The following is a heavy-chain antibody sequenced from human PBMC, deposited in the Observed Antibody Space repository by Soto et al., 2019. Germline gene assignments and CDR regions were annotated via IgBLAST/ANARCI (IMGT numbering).Heavy chain of an antibody. Sequence: SGPTLVNPTQTLTLTCTFSGFSLSTSGMCVSWIRQPPGKALEWLALIDWDDDKYYSTSLKTRLTISKDTSKNQVVLTMTNMDPVDTATYYCARLRDTAMAYDDAFDIWGQGTMVTVSS. V-gene: IGHV2-70*01. J-gene: IGHJ3*02. D-gene: IGHD5-18*01. CDR2: IDWDDDK. CDR3: ARLRDTAMAYDDAFDI. CDR1: GFSLSTSGMC.